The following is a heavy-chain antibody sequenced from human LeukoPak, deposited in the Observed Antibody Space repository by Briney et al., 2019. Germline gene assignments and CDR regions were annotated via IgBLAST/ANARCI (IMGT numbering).Heavy chain of an antibody. CDR1: GYTFTSYG. CDR2: ISAYNGNT. V-gene: IGHV1-18*01. Sequence: ASVKVSCKASGYTFTSYGISWVRQAPGQGLEWMGWISAYNGNTNYAQKLQGRVTMTTDTSTSTAYMELRSLRSDDTAVYYCARSRRYCSSTSCANDWFDPWGQGTLVTVSS. J-gene: IGHJ5*02. D-gene: IGHD2-2*01. CDR3: ARSRRYCSSTSCANDWFDP.